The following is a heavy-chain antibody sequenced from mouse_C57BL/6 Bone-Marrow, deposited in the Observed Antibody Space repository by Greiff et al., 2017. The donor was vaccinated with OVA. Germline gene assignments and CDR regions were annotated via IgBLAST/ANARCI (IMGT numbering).Heavy chain of an antibody. CDR3: ARIITTVPDY. D-gene: IGHD1-1*01. Sequence: QVQLQQPGAELVKPGASVKLSCKASGYTFTSYWMQWVKQRPGQGLEWIGEIDPSDSYTNYNQKFKGKATLTVDTSSSTAYMQLSSLTSEDSAVYFCARIITTVPDYWGQGTTLTVSS. CDR2: IDPSDSYT. CDR1: GYTFTSYW. V-gene: IGHV1-50*01. J-gene: IGHJ2*01.